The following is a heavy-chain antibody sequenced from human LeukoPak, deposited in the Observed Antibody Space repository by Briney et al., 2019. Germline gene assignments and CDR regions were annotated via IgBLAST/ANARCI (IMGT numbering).Heavy chain of an antibody. V-gene: IGHV3-23*01. Sequence: GGSLRLSCAASRFTFSSHAMSWVRQAPGKGLEWVSGISGSGGDTYYADSVKGRFTISRDNSKNMVYLQMNSLRAEGTAVYYWRKVGTTNDGLDVWGQGTTVTVSS. D-gene: IGHD1-7*01. CDR1: RFTFSSHA. CDR2: ISGSGGDT. J-gene: IGHJ6*02. CDR3: RKVGTTNDGLDV.